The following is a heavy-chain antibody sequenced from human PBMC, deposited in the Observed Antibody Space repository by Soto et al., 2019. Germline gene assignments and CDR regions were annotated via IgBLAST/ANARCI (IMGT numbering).Heavy chain of an antibody. J-gene: IGHJ6*02. CDR2: INQSGST. Sequence: NPSETLSPTCAAYGGSFSGYYWSWIRHPPGKGLEWIGQINQSGSTNSNPSPKSPVTISVDTSKNQFSLKLSSVTAADTAVYYCARDSGYRYGYRSRHYGMDVWGQGTTVT. V-gene: IGHV4-34*01. D-gene: IGHD5-18*01. CDR1: GGSFSGYY. CDR3: ARDSGYRYGYRSRHYGMDV.